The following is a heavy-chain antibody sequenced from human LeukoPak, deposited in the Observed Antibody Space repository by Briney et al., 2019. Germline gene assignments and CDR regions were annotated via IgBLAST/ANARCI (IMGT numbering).Heavy chain of an antibody. J-gene: IGHJ4*02. Sequence: SETLSLTCTVSGGSISSYYWSWNRQPPGKGLEWVGYIYYSGSTNYNPSHKSRVTISVDTSKNQFSLKLSSVTAADTAVYYCARVPRTYSSGWSGALTGYFDYWGQGTLVTVSS. D-gene: IGHD6-19*01. CDR2: IYYSGST. V-gene: IGHV4-59*01. CDR1: GGSISSYY. CDR3: ARVPRTYSSGWSGALTGYFDY.